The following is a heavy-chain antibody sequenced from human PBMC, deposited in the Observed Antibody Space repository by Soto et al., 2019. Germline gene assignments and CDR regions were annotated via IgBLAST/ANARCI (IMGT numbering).Heavy chain of an antibody. V-gene: IGHV3-30*18. Sequence: QVQLMESGGDVVQPGRSLRLSCAASGFNFNTYGIHWVRQIPGKGLEWVAAISYDGVNKYYEDSVKGRFTISRDNSQNMVFLQLNSLRRDDTAVYYCAKDRGFVEWLPRQIDYWGQGAVVTVSS. CDR2: ISYDGVNK. J-gene: IGHJ4*02. D-gene: IGHD3-3*01. CDR3: AKDRGFVEWLPRQIDY. CDR1: GFNFNTYG.